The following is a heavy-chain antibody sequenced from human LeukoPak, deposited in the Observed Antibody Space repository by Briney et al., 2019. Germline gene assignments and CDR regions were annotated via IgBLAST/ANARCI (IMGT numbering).Heavy chain of an antibody. D-gene: IGHD3-16*01. CDR1: GGSFSGYY. CDR2: LNHSGST. V-gene: IGHV4-34*01. Sequence: SETLSCTCAGYGGSFSGYYWSWIRQDPGKGLKGIGELNHSGSTNYNQSLNSRVTISVETSKNEFSLKLSSVTAAYTAVDYCASGLGGLGQTYRRFDPWGQGTLVTVSS. CDR3: ASGLGGLGQTYRRFDP. J-gene: IGHJ5*02.